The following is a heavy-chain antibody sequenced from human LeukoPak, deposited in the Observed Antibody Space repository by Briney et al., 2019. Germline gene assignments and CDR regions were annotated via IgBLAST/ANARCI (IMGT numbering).Heavy chain of an antibody. CDR1: GFTFSSYA. Sequence: GGSLRLSCAASGFTFSSYAMHWVRQAPGKGLEWVAVISYDENNKYYADSVKGRFTISRDNSKNTLYLQMNSLRAEDTAVYYRARVGDYYDSSGYQYYFDYWGQGTLVTVSS. CDR3: ARVGDYYDSSGYQYYFDY. CDR2: ISYDENNK. D-gene: IGHD3-22*01. V-gene: IGHV3-30-3*01. J-gene: IGHJ4*02.